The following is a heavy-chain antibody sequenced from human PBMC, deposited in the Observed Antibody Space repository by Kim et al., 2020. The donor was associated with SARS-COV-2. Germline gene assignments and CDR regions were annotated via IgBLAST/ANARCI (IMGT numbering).Heavy chain of an antibody. CDR1: GFTFSNAW. D-gene: IGHD4-17*01. J-gene: IGHJ4*02. V-gene: IGHV3-15*01. CDR3: TTDFIGTTVTSL. CDR2: IKSKTDGGTT. Sequence: GGSLRLSCAASGFTFSNAWMSWVRQAPGKGLEWVGRIKSKTDGGTTDYAAPVKGRFTISRDDSKNTLYLQMNSLKTEDTAVYYCTTDFIGTTVTSLWGQGTLVTVSS.